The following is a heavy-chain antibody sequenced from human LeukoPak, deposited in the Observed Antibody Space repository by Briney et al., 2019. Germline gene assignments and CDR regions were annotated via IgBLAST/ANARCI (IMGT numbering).Heavy chain of an antibody. J-gene: IGHJ6*04. CDR3: AKSREYGGRTTVLGVVDV. CDR2: ISGSGGST. CDR1: GFTFSTNA. Sequence: GGSLRLSCAASGFTFSTNAMTWVRQAPGKGLEWVSGISGSGGSTYYADSVKGRFTISRDNSKNTLYLQLNSQRAEDAAVYYCAKSREYGGRTTVLGVVDVWGKGTTVTVSS. D-gene: IGHD2/OR15-2a*01. V-gene: IGHV3-23*01.